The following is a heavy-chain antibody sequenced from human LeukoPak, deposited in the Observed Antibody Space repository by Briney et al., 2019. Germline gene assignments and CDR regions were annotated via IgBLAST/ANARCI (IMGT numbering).Heavy chain of an antibody. J-gene: IGHJ6*03. CDR1: GFTFSDYN. D-gene: IGHD3-3*01. CDR2: ITSSSTYI. Sequence: GGSLRLSCAASGFTFSDYNMNWVRQAPGKGLEWVASITSSSTYIYNIDSIKGRFTISRDSAKNSLFLQMNSLRVEDTAVYYCARDGDFWGYYNYMDVWGKGTTVTVSS. V-gene: IGHV3-21*01. CDR3: ARDGDFWGYYNYMDV.